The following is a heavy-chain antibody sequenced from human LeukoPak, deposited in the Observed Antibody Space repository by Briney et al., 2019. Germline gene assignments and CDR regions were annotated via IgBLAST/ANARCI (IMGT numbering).Heavy chain of an antibody. Sequence: GGSLRLSCAASGFTFSSYAMSWVRQAPGKGLEWVSDINGSGGSTYYADSVKGRFTISRDNSKNTLYLQMNSLRAEDTAVYYCARDFLFYGVCDYWGQGTLVTVSS. D-gene: IGHD3-3*01. J-gene: IGHJ4*02. CDR3: ARDFLFYGVCDY. CDR1: GFTFSSYA. V-gene: IGHV3-23*01. CDR2: INGSGGST.